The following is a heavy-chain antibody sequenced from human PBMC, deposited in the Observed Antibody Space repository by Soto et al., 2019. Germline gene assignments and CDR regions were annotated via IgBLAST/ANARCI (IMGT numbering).Heavy chain of an antibody. CDR1: GFTFSDYW. D-gene: IGHD1-1*01. CDR2: ISTDGSDT. Sequence: EVQLVESGGGSVQPGGSLRLSCAASGFTFSDYWMHWVRQAPGKGLVWVSRISTDGSDTNYADSVWGRFTISRDNAKNTLYLEMTSLRVEDTAVYYCARVNEYNEDWGQGTLVSVSS. CDR3: ARVNEYNED. V-gene: IGHV3-74*01. J-gene: IGHJ4*02.